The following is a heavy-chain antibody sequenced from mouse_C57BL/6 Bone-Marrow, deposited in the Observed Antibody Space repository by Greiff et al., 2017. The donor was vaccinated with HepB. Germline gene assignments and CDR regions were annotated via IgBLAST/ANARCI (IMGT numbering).Heavy chain of an antibody. CDR3: ASGGYDYGSRYGYYAMDY. CDR1: GYTFTSYW. Sequence: VQLQQPGAELVMPGASVKLSCKASGYTFTSYWMHWVKQRPGQGLEWIGEIDPSDSYTNYNQKFKGKSTLTVDKSSSTAYMQLSSLTSEDSAVYYCASGGYDYGSRYGYYAMDYWGKGTSVTVSS. J-gene: IGHJ4*01. CDR2: IDPSDSYT. V-gene: IGHV1-69*01. D-gene: IGHD1-1*01.